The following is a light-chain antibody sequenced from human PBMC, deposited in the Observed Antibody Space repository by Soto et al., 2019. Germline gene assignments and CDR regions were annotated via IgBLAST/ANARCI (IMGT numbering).Light chain of an antibody. CDR1: QSISSW. J-gene: IGKJ5*01. CDR3: QQYNSYPIT. V-gene: IGKV1-5*01. Sequence: DLQMTQSPSTLSASVGYRVTITCRASQSISSWLSWYQQKPGKAPKLLIYDASSLESGVPSRFSGSGSGTEFTLTISSLQPDDFATYYCQQYNSYPITFGQGTRLEIK. CDR2: DAS.